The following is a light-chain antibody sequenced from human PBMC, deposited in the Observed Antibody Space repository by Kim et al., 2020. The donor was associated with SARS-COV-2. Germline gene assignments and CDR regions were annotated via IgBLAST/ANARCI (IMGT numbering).Light chain of an antibody. V-gene: IGLV3-21*04. CDR2: YVN. Sequence: SYELTQPPSVSVAPGKTARITCGGNNIGTRSVHWYRQTPGQAPLLVIYYVNDRPSGIPERFSGSNSGNTATLTISRVEAGDEADYYCQVWDSSSNHVVFGGGTKLTVL. CDR3: QVWDSSSNHVV. J-gene: IGLJ2*01. CDR1: NIGTRS.